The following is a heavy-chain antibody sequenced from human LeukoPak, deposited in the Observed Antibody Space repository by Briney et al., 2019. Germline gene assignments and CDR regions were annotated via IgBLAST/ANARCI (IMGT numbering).Heavy chain of an antibody. CDR2: IYYSGSA. Sequence: PSETLSLTCTVSGGSISSYYWSGIRQPPGKGLEWIGYIYYSGSANSNPSLKSRVTISVDMSKNQFSLKLSSVTAADTAVYYCASASRRPYYYGMYVWGQGTTVTVSS. J-gene: IGHJ6*02. V-gene: IGHV4-59*01. CDR3: ASASRRPYYYGMYV. CDR1: GGSISSYY.